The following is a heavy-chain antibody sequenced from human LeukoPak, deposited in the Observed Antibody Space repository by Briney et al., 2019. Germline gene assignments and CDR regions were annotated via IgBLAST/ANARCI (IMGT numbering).Heavy chain of an antibody. CDR2: VNLQGST. V-gene: IGHV4-4*02. J-gene: IGHJ4*02. CDR1: GGSITQTNY. CDR3: AREGGPYRPLDY. Sequence: SETLSLTCDVSGGSITQTNYWTWVRQPPGKGLEWIGEVNLQGSTTYKPSLMRRVAISVDTSANHVSLQLTSVPAAHTAVYYCAREGGPYRPLDYSGQGTLVTVSS.